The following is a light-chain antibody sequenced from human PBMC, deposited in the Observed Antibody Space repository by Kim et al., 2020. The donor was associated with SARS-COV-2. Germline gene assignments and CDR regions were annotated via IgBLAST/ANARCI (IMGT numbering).Light chain of an antibody. CDR3: ATWDDSLSAYV. CDR1: SSDVGSYNL. Sequence: QSITISCTGTSSDVGSYNLVSWYQQHPGKAPKLMIYEVSKRPSGVSNRFSGSKSGNTASLTISGLQAEDEADYYCATWDDSLSAYVFGTGTKVTVL. J-gene: IGLJ1*01. V-gene: IGLV2-23*02. CDR2: EVS.